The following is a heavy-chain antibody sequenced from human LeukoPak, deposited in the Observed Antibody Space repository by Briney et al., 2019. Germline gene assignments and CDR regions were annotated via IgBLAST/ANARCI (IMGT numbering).Heavy chain of an antibody. D-gene: IGHD3-16*01. CDR1: GGTFSSYT. J-gene: IGHJ6*03. Sequence: SVKVSCKASGGTFSSYTISWVRQAPGQGLEWMGRIIPILGIANYAQKFQGRVTITADKSTSTAYMELSSLRSEDTAVYYCARRYDPYYYYYYYMDVWGKGTTVTVSS. V-gene: IGHV1-69*02. CDR2: IIPILGIA. CDR3: ARRYDPYYYYYYYMDV.